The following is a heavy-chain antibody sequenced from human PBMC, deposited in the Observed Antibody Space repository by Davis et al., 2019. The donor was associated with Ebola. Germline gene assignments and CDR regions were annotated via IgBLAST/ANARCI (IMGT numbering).Heavy chain of an antibody. D-gene: IGHD2-21*01. CDR3: ARYRGSLVASVRYGMDV. Sequence: PSETLSLTCTVSGGNMTSHHWTWIRQSPGKGLEWMGHIYNSGTTKYNSALKSRVSMSIDTSKNQFSLKVTSVIAADTAVYYCARYRGSLVASVRYGMDVWGQGTTVTVSS. J-gene: IGHJ6*02. V-gene: IGHV4-4*09. CDR1: GGNMTSHH. CDR2: IYNSGTT.